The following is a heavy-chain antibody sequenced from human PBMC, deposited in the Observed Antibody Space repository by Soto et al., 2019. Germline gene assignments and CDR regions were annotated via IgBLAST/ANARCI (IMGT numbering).Heavy chain of an antibody. V-gene: IGHV1-69*01. D-gene: IGHD3-3*01. Sequence: QVQLVQSGSEVKKPGSSLKVSCKTSGGTFNSYAIAWVRQAPGQGLEWMGGIIPIFGTANYAQKFQGRVTITADESTSTAYMELSSLRSEDTAVYYCARARGYDFWSGATLDIWGQGTMVTVSS. CDR1: GGTFNSYA. CDR2: IIPIFGTA. J-gene: IGHJ3*02. CDR3: ARARGYDFWSGATLDI.